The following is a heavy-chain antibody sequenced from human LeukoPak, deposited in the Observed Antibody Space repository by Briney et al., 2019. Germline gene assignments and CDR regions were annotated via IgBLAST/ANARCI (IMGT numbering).Heavy chain of an antibody. V-gene: IGHV1-18*01. Sequence: ASVKVSCKASGYTFTSYGISWVRQAPGQGLEWMGWISAYNGNTNYAQRLQGRVTMTTDTSTSTAYMELRSPRSDDTAVYYCARDSVALGGAEETFDYWGQGTLVTVSS. D-gene: IGHD1-26*01. J-gene: IGHJ4*02. CDR3: ARDSVALGGAEETFDY. CDR1: GYTFTSYG. CDR2: ISAYNGNT.